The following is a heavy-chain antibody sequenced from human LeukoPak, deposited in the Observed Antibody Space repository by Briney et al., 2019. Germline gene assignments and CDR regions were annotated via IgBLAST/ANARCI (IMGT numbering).Heavy chain of an antibody. V-gene: IGHV3-30*18. Sequence: GGSLRLSCTASGFTFSNAWMSWVRQAPGKGLEWVAVISYDGSNKYYADSVKGRFTISRDNSKNTLYLQMNSLRAEDTAVYYCAKDGAYYYGMDVWGQGTTVTVSS. CDR2: ISYDGSNK. D-gene: IGHD1-26*01. J-gene: IGHJ6*02. CDR3: AKDGAYYYGMDV. CDR1: GFTFSNAW.